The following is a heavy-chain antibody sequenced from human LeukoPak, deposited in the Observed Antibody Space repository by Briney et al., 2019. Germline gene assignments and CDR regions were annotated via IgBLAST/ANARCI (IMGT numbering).Heavy chain of an antibody. D-gene: IGHD3-10*01. CDR2: INHSGST. Sequence: SETLSLTCAVYGGSFSGYYWSWIRQPPGKGREWIGEINHSGSTNDNPSLKSRVTISVDTSKNQFSLKLSSVTAADTAVYYCARDGLLWFGELHFDYWGQGTLVTVSS. CDR3: ARDGLLWFGELHFDY. J-gene: IGHJ4*02. CDR1: GGSFSGYY. V-gene: IGHV4-34*01.